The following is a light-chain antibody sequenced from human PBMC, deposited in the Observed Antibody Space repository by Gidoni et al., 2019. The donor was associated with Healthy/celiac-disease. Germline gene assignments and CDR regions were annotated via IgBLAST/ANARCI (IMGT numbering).Light chain of an antibody. CDR2: K. CDR3: QQYNSYSWT. V-gene: IGKV1-5*03. CDR1: QSISSW. Sequence: DIQMTQSPSTLSASVGDRVTITCRASQSISSWLAWYQQKPGKAPKLLIYKASRFSGSGSATEFTLTISSLQPDDFATYYCQQYNSYSWTFGQGTKVEIK. J-gene: IGKJ1*01.